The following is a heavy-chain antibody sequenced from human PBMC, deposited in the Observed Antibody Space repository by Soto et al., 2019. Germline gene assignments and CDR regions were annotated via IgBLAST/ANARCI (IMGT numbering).Heavy chain of an antibody. CDR1: GFTVSSNY. V-gene: IGHV3-53*01. D-gene: IGHD3-10*01. J-gene: IGHJ6*02. CDR2: IYSGGST. Sequence: GGSLRLSCAASGFTVSSNYMSWVRQAPGEGLEWVSVIYSGGSTYYADSVKGRFTISRDNSKNTLYLQMNSLRAEDTAVYYCARDRGDTYGWDVWGQGTTVTVSS. CDR3: ARDRGDTYGWDV.